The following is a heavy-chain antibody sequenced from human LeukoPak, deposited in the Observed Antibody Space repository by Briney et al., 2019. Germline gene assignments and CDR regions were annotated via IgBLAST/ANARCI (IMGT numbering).Heavy chain of an antibody. D-gene: IGHD6-13*01. Sequence: PGGSLRLSCVASGFTFSEYYMSWIRQAPGKGLEWVSYISTTSTYTKYADSVKGRFTISRDNPKTSPYLQMNNLRAEDTAVYYCARHGRSTWQWGQGTLVTVSS. V-gene: IGHV3-11*06. J-gene: IGHJ4*02. CDR3: ARHGRSTWQ. CDR1: GFTFSEYY. CDR2: ISTTSTYT.